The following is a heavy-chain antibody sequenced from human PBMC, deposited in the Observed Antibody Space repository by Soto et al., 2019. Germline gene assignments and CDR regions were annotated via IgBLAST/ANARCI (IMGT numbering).Heavy chain of an antibody. J-gene: IGHJ4*02. CDR3: AKGIGLRFLEWLSGDY. Sequence: VQLLESGGSLVQPGGSLRLSCVASGFTFSDYAMSWVRQAPGKGLEWVSAITGSGATTYYADAVRGRFTISRDNSKNTLYLQMNSLRAEDTAIYYCAKGIGLRFLEWLSGDYWGQGTLVTVSS. D-gene: IGHD3-3*01. CDR1: GFTFSDYA. V-gene: IGHV3-23*01. CDR2: ITGSGATT.